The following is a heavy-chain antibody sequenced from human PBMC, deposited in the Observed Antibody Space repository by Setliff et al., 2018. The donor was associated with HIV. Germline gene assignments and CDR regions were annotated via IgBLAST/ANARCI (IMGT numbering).Heavy chain of an antibody. CDR1: GLPFYNYW. D-gene: IGHD6-13*01. CDR2: IKQDGSDM. J-gene: IGHJ4*02. CDR3: ATQTGFYNSHWYDY. Sequence: PGGSLRLSCVASGLPFYNYWMTWLRRAPGRGLEWVANIKQDGSDMHYIESVKGRFTIFRDNAKNSVFLQMNSLRAEDTGAYYCATQTGFYNSHWYDYWGQGTMVTVSS. V-gene: IGHV3-7*01.